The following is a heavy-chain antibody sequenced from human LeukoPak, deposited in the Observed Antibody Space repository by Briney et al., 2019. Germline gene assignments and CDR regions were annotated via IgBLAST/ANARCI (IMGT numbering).Heavy chain of an antibody. CDR2: IKQDGSEK. Sequence: GGSLRLSCAAFGFTFSSYWMSWVRQAPGKGLEWVANIKQDGSEKYYVDSVKGRFTISRDNAKNSLYLQMNSLRAEDTAVYYCARLARYYYDKVAFDIWGQGTMVTVSS. CDR3: ARLARYYYDKVAFDI. D-gene: IGHD3-22*01. V-gene: IGHV3-7*01. CDR1: GFTFSSYW. J-gene: IGHJ3*02.